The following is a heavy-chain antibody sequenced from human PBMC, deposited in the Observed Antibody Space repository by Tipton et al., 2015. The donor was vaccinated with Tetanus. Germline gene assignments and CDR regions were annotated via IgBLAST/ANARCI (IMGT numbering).Heavy chain of an antibody. V-gene: IGHV1-69*06. Sequence: QLVQSGAEVKEPGSSVRVSCKASGGTFSNYAINWVRQAPGQGLEWMGGIIPIYGAANYAQKFQGRVTMTADNSMGTAYMDLSSVRSDDTAVYYCVQDADMWGVRKVFDIWGQGTMVTVSS. D-gene: IGHD1-14*01. J-gene: IGHJ3*02. CDR2: IIPIYGAA. CDR3: VQDADMWGVRKVFDI. CDR1: GGTFSNYA.